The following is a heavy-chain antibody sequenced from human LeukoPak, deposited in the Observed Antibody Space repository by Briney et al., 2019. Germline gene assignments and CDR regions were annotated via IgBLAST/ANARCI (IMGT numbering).Heavy chain of an antibody. Sequence: SETLSLTCTVSGDSISSNYWSWIRQPPGKGLECIGYIYYSGSPNYNPSLKSRVTISVDTSKNQFSLKLRSVTAADTAVYYCAKYSYGYSSSFDDWGQGTLVTVFS. V-gene: IGHV4-59*08. CDR2: IYYSGSP. D-gene: IGHD5-18*01. J-gene: IGHJ4*02. CDR3: AKYSYGYSSSFDD. CDR1: GDSISSNY.